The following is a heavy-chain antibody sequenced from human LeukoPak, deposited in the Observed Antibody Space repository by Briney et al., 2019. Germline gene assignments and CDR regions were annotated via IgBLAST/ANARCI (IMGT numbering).Heavy chain of an antibody. V-gene: IGHV3-15*01. D-gene: IGHD5-18*01. CDR1: GFTFRNAW. J-gene: IGHJ4*02. Sequence: GGSLRLSCAASGFTFRNAWMSWVRQAPGKGLEWVGGTNSNTEGRPTEYAPPVKGRYTIAKHHSKKTPFLQINSLKTEDTAINYCTTNMAAYGYTYEQGDDWGQGTPVTVSS. CDR3: TTNMAAYGYTYEQGDD. CDR2: TNSNTEGRPT.